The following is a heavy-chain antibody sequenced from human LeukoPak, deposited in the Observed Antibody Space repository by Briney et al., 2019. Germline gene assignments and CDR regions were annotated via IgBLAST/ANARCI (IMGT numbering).Heavy chain of an antibody. CDR3: AKDSTGRTTVNWFDP. J-gene: IGHJ5*02. V-gene: IGHV3-74*01. Sequence: GGSLRLSCAASGFTFSSYSMHWVRQAPGKGLMWVSRLKSDGSSTGYADSVKGRFTISRDNAKNTLYLQMNSLRAEDTAVYYCAKDSTGRTTVNWFDPWGQGTLVTVSS. CDR2: LKSDGSST. D-gene: IGHD4-17*01. CDR1: GFTFSSYS.